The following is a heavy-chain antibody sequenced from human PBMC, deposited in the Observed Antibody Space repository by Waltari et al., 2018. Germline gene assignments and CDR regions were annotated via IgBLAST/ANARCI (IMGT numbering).Heavy chain of an antibody. CDR1: GFTFSSYT. D-gene: IGHD1-26*01. CDR2: ISRSSTTI. Sequence: EVQLVESGGGLVQPGGSLRLSCAASGFTFSSYTRNWVRQAPGKGLEWVSFISRSSTTIYYADSVKGRFTISRDNAKNSLYLQMNRLRAEDSASYYCARAQAGTTSSWYFDLWGRGTLVTVSS. J-gene: IGHJ2*01. CDR3: ARAQAGTTSSWYFDL. V-gene: IGHV3-48*01.